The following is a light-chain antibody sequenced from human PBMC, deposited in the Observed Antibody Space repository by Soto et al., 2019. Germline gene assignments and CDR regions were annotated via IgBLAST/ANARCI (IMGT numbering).Light chain of an antibody. Sequence: EIVMTQSPATLSVSPGERATLSCRASQNVRTFLDWYQQKPGQAPRLLIYGASNRATGIPARFSGSGSGTDFTLTISSLEPEDFAVYYCQQHSHWPPWTFGQGTKVDI. CDR2: GAS. CDR1: QNVRTF. V-gene: IGKV3-11*01. J-gene: IGKJ1*01. CDR3: QQHSHWPPWT.